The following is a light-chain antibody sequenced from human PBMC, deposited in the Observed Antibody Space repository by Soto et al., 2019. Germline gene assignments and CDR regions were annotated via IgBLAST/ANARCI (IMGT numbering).Light chain of an antibody. CDR3: QSFDSGLRIRK. CDR1: SSNIGAGYN. J-gene: IGLJ2*01. V-gene: IGLV1-40*01. Sequence: QSVLTQPPSMSGAPGQRVTISCTGSSSNIGAGYNVHWYQQLPGTAPKLLIYTNNNRPSGVPDRFSGSKSGTSASLAITGLQAEDEADYYCQSFDSGLRIRKFGGGTKVTVL. CDR2: TNN.